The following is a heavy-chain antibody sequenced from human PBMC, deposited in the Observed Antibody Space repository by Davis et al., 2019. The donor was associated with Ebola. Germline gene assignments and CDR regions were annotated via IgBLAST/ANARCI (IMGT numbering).Heavy chain of an antibody. Sequence: AASVKVSCKASGGTFSSYAISWVRQAPGQGLEWMGGIIPIFGTANYAQKFQGRVTITADKSTSTAYMELSSLRSEDTAVYYCARAVTMPSAFDYWGQGTLVTVSS. CDR2: IIPIFGTA. J-gene: IGHJ4*02. CDR1: GGTFSSYA. V-gene: IGHV1-69*06. D-gene: IGHD3-10*01. CDR3: ARAVTMPSAFDY.